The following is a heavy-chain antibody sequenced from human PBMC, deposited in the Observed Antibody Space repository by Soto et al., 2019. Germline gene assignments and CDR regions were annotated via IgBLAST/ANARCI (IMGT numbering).Heavy chain of an antibody. D-gene: IGHD6-19*01. Sequence: SETLSLTCPVSGGSISSGDYYWSWIRQPPGKTLEWIGTIYYHGNTYSNPSLKSRVTISVDTSNNQLSLKLRSVTAADTAVYYCARHDGFSSGWIFDYWGHGTLVTVSS. CDR1: GGSISSGDYY. V-gene: IGHV4-39*01. J-gene: IGHJ4*01. CDR3: ARHDGFSSGWIFDY. CDR2: IYYHGNT.